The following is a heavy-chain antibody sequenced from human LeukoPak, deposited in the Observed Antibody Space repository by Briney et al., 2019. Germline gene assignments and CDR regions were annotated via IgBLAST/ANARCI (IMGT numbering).Heavy chain of an antibody. CDR2: ISTDGSRI. Sequence: SGGSLRLSCAASGFTFRDYAMYWVRQAPGKGLEYVSVISTDGSRIYYADSVKGRFTISRDNSKNTLYLQMGSLRAEDMAVYYCTRGVAISTSGWYDTFDYWGQGALVTVSS. V-gene: IGHV3-64*02. D-gene: IGHD6-19*01. J-gene: IGHJ4*02. CDR3: TRGVAISTSGWYDTFDY. CDR1: GFTFRDYA.